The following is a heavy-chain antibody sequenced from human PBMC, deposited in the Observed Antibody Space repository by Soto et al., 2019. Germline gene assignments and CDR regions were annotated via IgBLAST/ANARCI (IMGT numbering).Heavy chain of an antibody. V-gene: IGHV1-69*13. Sequence: SVKVSCKASACTFRSYAISWVRQAPGQGLEWMGGIIPMFGTANYAQKFQGRVTITADESTRTGYMEVTSLRSEATAMYYCTSAVVVTAIVYQAYAMDAWCQGDRVNGSS. J-gene: IGHJ6*02. CDR3: TSAVVVTAIVYQAYAMDA. CDR2: IIPMFGTA. D-gene: IGHD2-21*02. CDR1: ACTFRSYA.